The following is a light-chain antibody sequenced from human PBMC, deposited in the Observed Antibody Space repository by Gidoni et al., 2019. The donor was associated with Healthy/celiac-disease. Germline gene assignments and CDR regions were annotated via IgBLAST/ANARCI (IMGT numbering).Light chain of an antibody. CDR3: SSYAGSNNLV. J-gene: IGLJ1*01. V-gene: IGLV2-8*01. Sequence: QSALTQPPSASGSPGQSVTISCTGTSNDVGGYNYVPWYQQHPGKAPKLMIYEVSKRPSGVPDRFSGSKSGNTASLTVSVLQAEDEADYYCSSYAGSNNLVFGTGTKVTVL. CDR2: EVS. CDR1: SNDVGGYNY.